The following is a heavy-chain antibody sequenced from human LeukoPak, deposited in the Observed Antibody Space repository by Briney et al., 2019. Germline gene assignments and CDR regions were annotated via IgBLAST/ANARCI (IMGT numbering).Heavy chain of an antibody. CDR3: ERDSDFDY. CDR2: MNQDGSEN. Sequence: GGSLRLSCAASGFTFSKYWMSWVRQAPGKGLEWVANMNQDGSENYYVDSVKGRFTISRENAKNSLYLQMNSPRAEDTAVYYCERDSDFDYWGQGTLVTVSS. D-gene: IGHD1-26*01. CDR1: GFTFSKYW. V-gene: IGHV3-7*01. J-gene: IGHJ4*02.